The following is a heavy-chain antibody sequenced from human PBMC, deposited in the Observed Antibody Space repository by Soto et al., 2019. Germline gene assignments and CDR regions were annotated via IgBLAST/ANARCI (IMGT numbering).Heavy chain of an antibody. D-gene: IGHD6-19*01. CDR1: GGSIISSSYY. J-gene: IGHJ3*02. CDR3: ARGGSSDWQVAFDI. V-gene: IGHV4-39*07. CDR2: INYSGSN. Sequence: SETLSLTCTVSGGSIISSSYYWGCIRQSPWKGLEWIGKINYSGSNNYNPSLKSRVTISIDMSKNQVSLKLTSVTAADTAVYFCARGGSSDWQVAFDIWGQGTTVTVSS.